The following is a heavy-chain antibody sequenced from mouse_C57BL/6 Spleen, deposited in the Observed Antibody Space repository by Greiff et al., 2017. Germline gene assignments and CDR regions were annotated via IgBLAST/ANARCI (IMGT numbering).Heavy chain of an antibody. CDR3: ARRGYDYDYAMDY. CDR2: IHPNSGST. D-gene: IGHD2-4*01. Sequence: VQLQQPGAELVKPGASVKLSCKASGYTFTSYWMHWVKQRPGQGLEWIGMIHPNSGSTNYNEKFKSKATLTADKSSSTAYMQLSSLTSEDSAVYDCARRGYDYDYAMDYWGQGTSVTVSS. J-gene: IGHJ4*01. CDR1: GYTFTSYW. V-gene: IGHV1-64*01.